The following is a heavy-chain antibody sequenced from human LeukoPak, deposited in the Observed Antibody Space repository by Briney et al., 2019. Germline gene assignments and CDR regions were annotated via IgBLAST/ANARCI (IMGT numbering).Heavy chain of an antibody. CDR1: GFTFSSYA. Sequence: PGGSLRLSCAASGFTFSSYAMSWVRQAPGKGLEWVSAFSGSGGSTYYADSVKGRFTISRDNSKNTLYLQMNSLTAEDTAVYYCAKMRGQYYHSYYMDAWGKGTTVTVSS. CDR3: AKMRGQYYHSYYMDA. CDR2: FSGSGGST. V-gene: IGHV3-23*01. J-gene: IGHJ6*03.